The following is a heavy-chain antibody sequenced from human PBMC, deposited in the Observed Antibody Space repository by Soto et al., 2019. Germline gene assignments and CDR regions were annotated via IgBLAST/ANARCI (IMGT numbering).Heavy chain of an antibody. Sequence: VQLVESGGGVVQPGRSLRLSCAASGFTFSDYAMHWVRQAPGKGLEWVAVVSHDGRNTHYADSVKGRFTISRDSSKNTVSMEMTSLRVEDTAVYYCAKGGRQGLVTSDFNYWGQGALVTVSS. D-gene: IGHD6-19*01. CDR3: AKGGRQGLVTSDFNY. V-gene: IGHV3-30*18. CDR2: VSHDGRNT. CDR1: GFTFSDYA. J-gene: IGHJ4*02.